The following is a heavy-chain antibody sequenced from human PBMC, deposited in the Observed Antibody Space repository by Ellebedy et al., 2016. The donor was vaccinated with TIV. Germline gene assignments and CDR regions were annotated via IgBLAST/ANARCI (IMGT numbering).Heavy chain of an antibody. CDR3: ARGWSRSGLDV. Sequence: ASVKVSCKASGYTFTGYYMHWVRQAPGQGLEWMGWINPNSGGTNYAQNFQGRVTITADKATSTSYMEVSSLRSEDTAVYYCARGWSRSGLDVWGQGTTVTVS. CDR1: GYTFTGYY. J-gene: IGHJ6*02. D-gene: IGHD1-14*01. CDR2: INPNSGGT. V-gene: IGHV1-2*02.